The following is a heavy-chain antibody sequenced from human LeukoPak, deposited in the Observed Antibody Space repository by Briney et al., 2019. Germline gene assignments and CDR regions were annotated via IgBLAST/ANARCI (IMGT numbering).Heavy chain of an antibody. J-gene: IGHJ4*02. Sequence: GGSLRLSCAASVFTFSDAWMSWVRQAPGKGLEWVARIKSKVHGGTTDYAAPVTGRFTISRDDSQKKLYLQMNSLKIEDTGVYYCSGHMTSADYWGQGTLVTVSS. D-gene: IGHD4-11*01. CDR3: SGHMTSADY. CDR1: VFTFSDAW. CDR2: IKSKVHGGTT. V-gene: IGHV3-15*01.